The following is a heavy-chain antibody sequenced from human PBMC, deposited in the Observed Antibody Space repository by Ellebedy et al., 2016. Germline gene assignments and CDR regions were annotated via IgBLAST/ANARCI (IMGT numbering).Heavy chain of an antibody. CDR3: ARHVPGVRRDGYNSIDY. D-gene: IGHD5-24*01. Sequence: SETLSLTCTVSGGSVSSGSYYWSWIRQPPGTGLEWIGYIYYSGSTNYNPSLKSRVTISVDTSKNQFSLRVSSVTAADTAVYYCARHVPGVRRDGYNSIDYWGQGTLVTVSS. V-gene: IGHV4-61*01. J-gene: IGHJ4*02. CDR1: GGSVSSGSYY. CDR2: IYYSGST.